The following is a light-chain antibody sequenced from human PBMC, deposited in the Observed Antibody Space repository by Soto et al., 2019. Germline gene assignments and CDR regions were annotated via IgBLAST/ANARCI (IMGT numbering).Light chain of an antibody. CDR1: QSVSNY. CDR3: QQRSNWPPFT. V-gene: IGKV3-11*01. Sequence: EIVLTQSPATLPLSPGERATLSRRASQSVSNYLAWYQQKPGQAPRLLIYDASNRATDIPARFSGSGSGTDFTLTISSLEPEDFAVYYCQQRSNWPPFTFGQGTRLEIK. J-gene: IGKJ5*01. CDR2: DAS.